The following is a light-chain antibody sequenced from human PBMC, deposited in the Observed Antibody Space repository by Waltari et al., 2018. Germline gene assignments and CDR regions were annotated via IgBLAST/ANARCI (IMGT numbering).Light chain of an antibody. CDR2: SAS. Sequence: VVLTQSPGTLSLSPGYSATLSCRASQNIDSRHLGWYQQKPAQPPRLLIFSASTRATGVPVRFSGSGSGTNFTLTISRLEPEDFAVFFCHQYAYSRTFGQGTRV. V-gene: IGKV3-20*01. CDR3: HQYAYSRT. J-gene: IGKJ1*01. CDR1: QNIDSRH.